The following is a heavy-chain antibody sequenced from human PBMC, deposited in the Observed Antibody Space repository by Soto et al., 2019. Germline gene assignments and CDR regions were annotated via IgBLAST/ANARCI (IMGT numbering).Heavy chain of an antibody. V-gene: IGHV1-3*05. CDR2: SNAGNGNT. J-gene: IGHJ4*02. CDR1: GYTFTSYA. D-gene: IGHD1-26*01. CDR3: ARVLVGATPVDY. Sequence: QVQLVQSGAEEKKPGASVKVSCKASGYTFTSYAMHWVRQAPGQRLEWMGWSNAGNGNTKYSQQFRGRVNINRDTSAGTAYMELSSLRSEDTAVYYCARVLVGATPVDYWGQGTLGTVSS.